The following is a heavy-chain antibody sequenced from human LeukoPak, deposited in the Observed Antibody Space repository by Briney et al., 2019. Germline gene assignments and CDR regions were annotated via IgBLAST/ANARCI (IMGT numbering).Heavy chain of an antibody. CDR3: ARRGGSGRAFDY. Sequence: SETLSLTCSVSGASISGGTYYWGWIRQPPGKGLEWIGSIYYAGSTYDNPSLKSRVTISVDTSKNQFSLKLSSVTAADTAVYYCARRGGSGRAFDYWGQGTLVTVSS. CDR1: GASISGGTYY. J-gene: IGHJ4*02. D-gene: IGHD1-26*01. V-gene: IGHV4-39*01. CDR2: IYYAGST.